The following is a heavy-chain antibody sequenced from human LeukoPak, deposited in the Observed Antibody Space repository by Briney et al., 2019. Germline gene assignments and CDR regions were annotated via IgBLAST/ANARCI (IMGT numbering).Heavy chain of an antibody. V-gene: IGHV3-23*01. J-gene: IGHJ4*02. Sequence: PGGSLRLSCAASGFTFSNYAMNWVRQAPGKGLEWVSAIIGGGGYTYYADSVTGRFTISRDNSKNTLYLQMNSLRAEDTAVYYCAKVGYRSSLYYFDYWGQGTLVTVSS. D-gene: IGHD2-2*01. CDR1: GFTFSNYA. CDR3: AKVGYRSSLYYFDY. CDR2: IIGGGGYT.